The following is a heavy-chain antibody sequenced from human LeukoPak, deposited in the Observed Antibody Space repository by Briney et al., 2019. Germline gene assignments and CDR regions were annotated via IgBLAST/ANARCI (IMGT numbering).Heavy chain of an antibody. CDR3: ARSFGSKNAFDV. V-gene: IGHV4-59*08. Sequence: PSETLSLTCTVAGGSISSRYYDWSWIRQPPGKGLEWIGNIYYTGNTNYNPSLKSRVSISLDPYRNHFYLNLSPVTAPDTAVYYCARSFGSKNAFDVWGQGTVVSVSS. J-gene: IGHJ3*01. D-gene: IGHD3-3*01. CDR2: IYYTGNT. CDR1: GGSISSRYYD.